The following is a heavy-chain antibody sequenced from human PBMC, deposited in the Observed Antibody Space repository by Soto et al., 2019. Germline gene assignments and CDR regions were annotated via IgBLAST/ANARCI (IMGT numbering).Heavy chain of an antibody. CDR1: GYPFSRNW. J-gene: IGHJ6*03. CDR2: IFPGDSDT. V-gene: IGHV5-51*01. CDR3: ARQVYCDNLDCSSHMDV. D-gene: IGHD2-21*01. Sequence: EVQLEQSGPEVKKPGESLKISCKGSGYPFSRNWIVWVGQMPGKGLEWMGIIFPGDSDTRYSPSFQGQVTFSVDKSVSTAYLQWSSLKASDTAVYYFARQVYCDNLDCSSHMDVWGKGTTVSVSS.